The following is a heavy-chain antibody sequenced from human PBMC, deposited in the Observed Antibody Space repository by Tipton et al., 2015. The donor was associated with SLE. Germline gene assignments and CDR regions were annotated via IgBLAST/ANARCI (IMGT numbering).Heavy chain of an antibody. CDR2: IFFTGST. Sequence: TLYLTCTVSGGSLSSYYWSWIRQPPGKGLEWIGFIFFTGSTDYNPSLQSRVTISVDTSENQFSLKLSSVTAADTAGYYCARANGIVGGHVPYWYFDLWCRGTLVTVSS. V-gene: IGHV4-59*01. CDR1: GGSLSSYY. J-gene: IGHJ2*01. D-gene: IGHD1-26*01. CDR3: ARANGIVGGHVPYWYFDL.